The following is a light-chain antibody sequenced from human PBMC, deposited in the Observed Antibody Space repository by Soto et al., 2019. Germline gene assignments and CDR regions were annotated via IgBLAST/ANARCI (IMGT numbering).Light chain of an antibody. V-gene: IGLV1-40*01. CDR1: SSNIGAGYD. CDR3: QSYDNSLSGSGV. J-gene: IGLJ1*01. CDR2: GNS. Sequence: QSVLAQPPSVSGAPGQRVTISCTGSSSNIGAGYDVHWYPHVPGTAPRLLIFGNSNRPSGVPDRFSGSKSGPSAFLAITGLQAEDEADYYCQSYDNSLSGSGVFXTGPKATVL.